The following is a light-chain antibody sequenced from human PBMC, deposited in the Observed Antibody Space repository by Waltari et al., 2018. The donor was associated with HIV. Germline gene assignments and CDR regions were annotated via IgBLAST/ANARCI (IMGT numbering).Light chain of an antibody. CDR3: QRYSAYPLT. CDR1: QDITGF. V-gene: IGKV1-16*02. CDR2: GTS. Sequence: DVQMTQSPSSLSVSIGDRVIITCRASQDITGFLAWFQHRPGTAPKSLIYGTSTLQSGVPSSKFSGSGSGTEFILTITNLQPEDTGTDYCQRYSAYPLTFGGGTKVEI. J-gene: IGKJ4*01.